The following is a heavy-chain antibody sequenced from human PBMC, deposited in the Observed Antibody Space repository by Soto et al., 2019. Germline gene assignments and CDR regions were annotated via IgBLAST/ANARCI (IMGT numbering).Heavy chain of an antibody. D-gene: IGHD1-20*01. CDR2: ISNSGNTI. Sequence: PGGSLRLSCVASGFVFKNYEMNWVRQAPGKGLEWISYISNSGNTIYVADSMRGRFTISRDNAKNSLFLQMNSLRADDTAVYYCARDIDNRDYYYGLDVWRQGTTVTASS. V-gene: IGHV3-48*03. CDR1: GFVFKNYE. CDR3: ARDIDNRDYYYGLDV. J-gene: IGHJ6*02.